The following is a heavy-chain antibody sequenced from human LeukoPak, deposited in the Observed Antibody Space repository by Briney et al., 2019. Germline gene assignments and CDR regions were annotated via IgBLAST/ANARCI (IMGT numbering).Heavy chain of an antibody. D-gene: IGHD6-13*01. V-gene: IGHV3-74*01. CDR1: GFTXSXXW. J-gene: IGHJ3*02. CDR3: ARDPRPAAAAI. CDR2: INTDGSST. Sequence: XXSCAXXGFTXSXXWMHWVXQAPGXGLXWVSRINTDGSSTSYADSVKGRFTISRDNAKNTLYLQMNSLRAEDAAVYYCARDPRPAAAAIWGQGTMVTVSS.